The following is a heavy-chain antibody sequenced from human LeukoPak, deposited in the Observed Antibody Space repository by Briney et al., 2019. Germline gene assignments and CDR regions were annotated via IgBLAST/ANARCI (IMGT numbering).Heavy chain of an antibody. Sequence: ASVKVSCKASGGTFSSYAISWVRQAPGQGLEWMGGIIPIFGTANYAQKFQGRVTITADESTSTAYTELSSLRSEDTAVYYCARDLIAAAGYYFDYWGQGTLVTVSS. J-gene: IGHJ4*02. V-gene: IGHV1-69*13. CDR3: ARDLIAAAGYYFDY. D-gene: IGHD6-13*01. CDR2: IIPIFGTA. CDR1: GGTFSSYA.